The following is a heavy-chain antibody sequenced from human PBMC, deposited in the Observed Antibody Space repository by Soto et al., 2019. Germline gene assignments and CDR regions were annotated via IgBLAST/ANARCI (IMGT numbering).Heavy chain of an antibody. J-gene: IGHJ6*02. Sequence: PSETLSLTCTVSGGSISSYYWSWIRQPPGKXLEWIGYIYYSGSTNYNPSLKSRVTISVDTSKNQFSLKLSSVTAADTAVYYCASSTGVVVAATFYYGMDVWGQGTTVTVSS. D-gene: IGHD2-15*01. V-gene: IGHV4-59*01. CDR2: IYYSGST. CDR1: GGSISSYY. CDR3: ASSTGVVVAATFYYGMDV.